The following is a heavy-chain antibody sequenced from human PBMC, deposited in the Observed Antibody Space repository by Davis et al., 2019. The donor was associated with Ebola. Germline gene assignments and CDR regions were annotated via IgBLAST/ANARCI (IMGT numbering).Heavy chain of an antibody. Sequence: GSLRLSCAVYGGSFSGYYWSWIRQPPGKGLEWIGEINHSGSTNYNPSLKSRVTISVDTSKNQFSLKLSSVTAADTAVYYCAREGGGDFWAGWFDPWGQGTLVTVSS. CDR3: AREGGGDFWAGWFDP. CDR2: INHSGST. V-gene: IGHV4-34*01. J-gene: IGHJ5*02. CDR1: GGSFSGYY. D-gene: IGHD3/OR15-3a*01.